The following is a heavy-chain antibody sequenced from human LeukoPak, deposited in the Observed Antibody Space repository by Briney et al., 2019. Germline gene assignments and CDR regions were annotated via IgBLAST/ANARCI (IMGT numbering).Heavy chain of an antibody. CDR2: INPSGGST. CDR3: ARDLLNCTNGVCYTPYYFDY. J-gene: IGHJ4*02. V-gene: IGHV1-46*01. CDR1: GYTFTSYY. D-gene: IGHD2-8*01. Sequence: GASVKVSCKASGYTFTSYYMHWVRQAPGQGLEWMGIINPSGGSTSYAQKFQGRVTMTRDMSTSTVYMELSSLRSEDTAVYYCARDLLNCTNGVCYTPYYFDYWGQGTLVTVSS.